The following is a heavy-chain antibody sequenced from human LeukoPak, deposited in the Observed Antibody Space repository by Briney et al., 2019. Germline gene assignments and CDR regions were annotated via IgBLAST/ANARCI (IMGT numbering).Heavy chain of an antibody. CDR3: AHGDIFFDY. V-gene: IGHV6-1*01. J-gene: IGHJ4*02. D-gene: IGHD2-15*01. CDR1: GDSVSSNSAA. CDR2: TYSRSTWYN. Sequence: KSSQTLSLTCAISGDSVSSNSAAWNWIRQSPSRGLEWLGRTYSRSTWYNDYALSVKSRITINPDTSKDQFSLQLNSVTPEDTAVYYCAHGDIFFDYWGQGILVTVSS.